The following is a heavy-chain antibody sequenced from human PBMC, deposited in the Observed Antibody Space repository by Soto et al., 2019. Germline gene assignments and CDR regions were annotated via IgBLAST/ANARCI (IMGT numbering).Heavy chain of an antibody. CDR3: ARDGYCSGGSCYSFPLDYYGMDV. V-gene: IGHV3-48*02. Sequence: GGSLRLSCAASGFTFSSYSMNWVRQAPGKGLEWVSYISSSSSTIYYADYVKGRFTISRDNAKNSLYLQMNSLRDEDTAVYYCARDGYCSGGSCYSFPLDYYGMDVWGQGTTVTVSS. CDR1: GFTFSSYS. J-gene: IGHJ6*02. D-gene: IGHD2-15*01. CDR2: ISSSSSTI.